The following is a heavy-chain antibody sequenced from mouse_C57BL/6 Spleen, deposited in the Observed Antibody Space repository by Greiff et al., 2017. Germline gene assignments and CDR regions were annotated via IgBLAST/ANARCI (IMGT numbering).Heavy chain of an antibody. V-gene: IGHV14-2*01. CDR2: IDPEDGET. CDR3: ARRGNYGSSYWYFDV. Sequence: EVQRVESGAELVKPGASVKLSCTASGFNIKDYYMHWVKQRTEQGLEWIGRIDPEDGETKYAPKFQGKATITADTSSNTAYLQLSSLTSEDTAVYYCARRGNYGSSYWYFDVWGTGTTVTVSS. D-gene: IGHD1-1*01. J-gene: IGHJ1*03. CDR1: GFNIKDYY.